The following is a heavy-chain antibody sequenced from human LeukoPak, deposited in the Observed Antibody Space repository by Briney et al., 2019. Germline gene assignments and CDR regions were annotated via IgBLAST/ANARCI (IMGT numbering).Heavy chain of an antibody. V-gene: IGHV4-59*01. Sequence: SETLSLTCTASGGSISSYYWSWIRQPPGKGLEWIGYIYYSGSTNYNPSLKSRVTISVDTSKNQFSLKLSSVTAADTAVYYCAPYSSAGWFDPWGQGTLVTVSS. CDR3: APYSSAGWFDP. CDR2: IYYSGST. D-gene: IGHD6-19*01. J-gene: IGHJ5*02. CDR1: GGSISSYY.